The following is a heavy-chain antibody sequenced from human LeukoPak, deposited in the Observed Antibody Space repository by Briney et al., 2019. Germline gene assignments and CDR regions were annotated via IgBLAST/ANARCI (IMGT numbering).Heavy chain of an antibody. Sequence: GGSLRLSCAASGFTFSSYAMHWVRQAPGKGLEWVAVISYDGSNKYYADSVKGRFTISRDNSKNTLYLQMNSLRAEDTAVYYCARDILPIYYYDSSGPIGDAFDIWGQGTMVTVSS. CDR1: GFTFSSYA. CDR2: ISYDGSNK. D-gene: IGHD3-22*01. J-gene: IGHJ3*02. CDR3: ARDILPIYYYDSSGPIGDAFDI. V-gene: IGHV3-30-3*01.